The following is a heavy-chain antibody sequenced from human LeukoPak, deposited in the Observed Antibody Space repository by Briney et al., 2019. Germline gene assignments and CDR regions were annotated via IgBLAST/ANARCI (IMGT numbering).Heavy chain of an antibody. J-gene: IGHJ5*02. CDR3: ARDPVGYCSSTSRYTPGWFDP. CDR1: GFTFSSYS. CDR2: ISSSSSYI. V-gene: IGHV3-21*01. D-gene: IGHD2-2*01. Sequence: NPGGSLRLSCAASGFTFSSYSMNWVRQAPGKGLEWVSSISSSSSYIYYADSVKGRFTISRDNAKNSLYLQMNSLRAEDTAVYYCARDPVGYCSSTSRYTPGWFDPWGQGTLVTVSS.